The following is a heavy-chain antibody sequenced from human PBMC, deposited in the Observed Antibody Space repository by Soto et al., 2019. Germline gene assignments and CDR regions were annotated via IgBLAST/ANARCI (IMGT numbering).Heavy chain of an antibody. V-gene: IGHV5-10-1*01. J-gene: IGHJ4*02. CDR3: ARSVGSGWSDY. CDR1: GNSFTSYW. CDR2: IDPSDSYT. D-gene: IGHD6-19*01. Sequence: PXDSLKVSWKCSGNSFTSYWIILVLQMPGKGLEWMGRIDPSDSYTNYSPSFQGHVTISADKSISTAYLQWSSLKASDTAMYYCARSVGSGWSDYWGQGTLVTVSS.